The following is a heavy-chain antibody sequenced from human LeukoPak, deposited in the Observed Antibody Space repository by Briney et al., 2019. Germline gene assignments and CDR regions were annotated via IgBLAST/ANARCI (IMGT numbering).Heavy chain of an antibody. CDR2: ISSCGSTI. CDR3: ARARGPGKLLFDP. Sequence: GGSLRLSCAASGFTFSDYYMSWIRQAPGKGLEWVSYISSCGSTIYYADSVKGRFTISRDNAKNSLYLQMNSLRAEDTAVYYCARARGPGKLLFDPWGQGTLVTVSS. CDR1: GFTFSDYY. D-gene: IGHD3-10*01. J-gene: IGHJ5*02. V-gene: IGHV3-11*01.